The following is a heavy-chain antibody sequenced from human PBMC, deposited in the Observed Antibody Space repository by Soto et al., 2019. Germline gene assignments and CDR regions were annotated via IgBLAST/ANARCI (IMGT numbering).Heavy chain of an antibody. CDR3: ARAGSGYSYGYNRYYFDY. V-gene: IGHV6-1*01. D-gene: IGHD5-18*01. CDR2: TYYGSKWYN. J-gene: IGHJ4*02. Sequence: SQTLSLPCAISGDSVSSNSAAWNWIRQSPSRGLEWLGRTYYGSKWYNDYAVSVKSRITINPDTSKNQFSLQLNSVTPEHTAVYYCARAGSGYSYGYNRYYFDYWGQGTLGTVSS. CDR1: GDSVSSNSAA.